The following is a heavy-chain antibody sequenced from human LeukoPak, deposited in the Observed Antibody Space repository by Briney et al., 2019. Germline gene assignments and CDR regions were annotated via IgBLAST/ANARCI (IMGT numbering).Heavy chain of an antibody. J-gene: IGHJ6*02. D-gene: IGHD4-17*01. Sequence: GASVKVSCQASGYTFTGYYMHWVRQAPGQGLEWMGWINPNTDVTNYAQKFQGRVTLTRDTSIITAYMELTRLRSDDTAMYYCARDRTTVTTGYYGMDVWGQGTTLTVSS. V-gene: IGHV1-2*02. CDR3: ARDRTTVTTGYYGMDV. CDR1: GYTFTGYY. CDR2: INPNTDVT.